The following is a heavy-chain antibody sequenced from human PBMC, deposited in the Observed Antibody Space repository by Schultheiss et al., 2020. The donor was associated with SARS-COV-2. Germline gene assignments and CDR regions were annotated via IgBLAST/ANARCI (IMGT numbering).Heavy chain of an antibody. D-gene: IGHD3-3*01. CDR2: IIPIFGTA. Sequence: SVKVSCKASGGTFSSYAISGVRQAPGQGLEWMGGIIPIFGTANYAQKFQGRVTITADESTSTAYMELSSLRSEDTAVYYCARDRYDFWSGYVSYWYFDLWGHGTLVTVSS. V-gene: IGHV1-69*13. CDR3: ARDRYDFWSGYVSYWYFDL. J-gene: IGHJ2*01. CDR1: GGTFSSYA.